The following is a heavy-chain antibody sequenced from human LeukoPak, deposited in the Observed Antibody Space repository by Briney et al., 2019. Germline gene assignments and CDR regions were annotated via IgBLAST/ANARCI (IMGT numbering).Heavy chain of an antibody. Sequence: GGSLRLSCAASGFTFSSYGMHWVRQAPGKGLGWVAVISYDGSNKYYADSVKGRFTISRDNSKNTLYLQMNSLRAEDTAVYYCAKGASAYYYDSSRPGAFDIWGQGTMVTVSS. V-gene: IGHV3-30*18. CDR1: GFTFSSYG. J-gene: IGHJ3*02. D-gene: IGHD3-22*01. CDR3: AKGASAYYYDSSRPGAFDI. CDR2: ISYDGSNK.